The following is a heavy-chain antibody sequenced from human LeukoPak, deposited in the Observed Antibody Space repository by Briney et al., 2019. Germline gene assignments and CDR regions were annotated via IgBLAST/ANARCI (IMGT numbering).Heavy chain of an antibody. CDR1: GFTFSSYE. V-gene: IGHV3-48*03. Sequence: GGSLRLSCAASGFTFSSYEMNWVRQAPGKGLEWVSYISSSGSTIYYADSVKGRFTISRDNAKNSLYLQMNSLRAEDTAVYYCAKVGIAARPSYYYYYMDVWGKGTTVTVSS. CDR3: AKVGIAARPSYYYYYMDV. CDR2: ISSSGSTI. D-gene: IGHD6-6*01. J-gene: IGHJ6*03.